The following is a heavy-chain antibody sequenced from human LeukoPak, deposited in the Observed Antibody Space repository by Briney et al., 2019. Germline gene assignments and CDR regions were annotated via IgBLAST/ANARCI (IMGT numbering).Heavy chain of an antibody. D-gene: IGHD2-2*02. Sequence: SETLSLTCTVSGGSICSYYWSWIRQPPGKGLEWIGYIYYSGSTNYNPSLKSRVTISVDTSKNQFSLKLSSVTAADTAVYYCARDSGYCSSTSCHNYMDVWGKGTTVTVSS. CDR3: ARDSGYCSSTSCHNYMDV. CDR2: IYYSGST. V-gene: IGHV4-59*01. CDR1: GGSICSYY. J-gene: IGHJ6*03.